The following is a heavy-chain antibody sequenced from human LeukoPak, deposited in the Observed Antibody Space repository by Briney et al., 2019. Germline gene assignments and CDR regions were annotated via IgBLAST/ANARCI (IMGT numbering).Heavy chain of an antibody. D-gene: IGHD6-19*01. V-gene: IGHV3-64*02. Sequence: HTGGSLRLSCAASGFTLRSYAIHWVRQAPGKGLEYVSAMSHDGGTTYYADSVKGRFTVSRPNSRNMVYLQMGGLRAEDMAVYYCTRGSGHLYFDFWGQGTQVTVSS. CDR3: TRGSGHLYFDF. CDR1: GFTLRSYA. J-gene: IGHJ4*02. CDR2: MSHDGGTT.